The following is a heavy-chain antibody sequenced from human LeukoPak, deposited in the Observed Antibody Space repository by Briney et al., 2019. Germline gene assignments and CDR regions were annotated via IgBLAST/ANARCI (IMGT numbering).Heavy chain of an antibody. CDR2: INTNTGNP. CDR3: ARKVGYYDFWSGYYSDYYFDY. D-gene: IGHD3-3*01. CDR1: GYTFTSYA. V-gene: IGHV7-4-1*02. Sequence: ASVKVSCKASGYTFTSYAMNWVRQAPGQGLEWMGWINTNTGNPTYAQGFTGRFVFSLDASVSTAYLQISSLKAEDTAVYYCARKVGYYDFWSGYYSDYYFDYWGQGTLVTVSS. J-gene: IGHJ4*02.